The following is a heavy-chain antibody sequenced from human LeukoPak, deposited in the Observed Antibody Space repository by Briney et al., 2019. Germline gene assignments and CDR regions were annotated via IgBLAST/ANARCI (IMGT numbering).Heavy chain of an antibody. V-gene: IGHV4-61*02. D-gene: IGHD4-17*01. J-gene: IGHJ4*02. CDR2: IYTSGSA. CDR1: GGSISSGSYY. CDR3: ARDRGAGSRFDY. Sequence: SETLSLTCTVSGGSISSGSYYWGWIRQPAGKGLEWIGRIYTSGSANYNPSLKRRITVSVYTSKNQFSLMLSSVTAAGAAAHCGARDRGAGSRFDYWGRGPLLPVSS.